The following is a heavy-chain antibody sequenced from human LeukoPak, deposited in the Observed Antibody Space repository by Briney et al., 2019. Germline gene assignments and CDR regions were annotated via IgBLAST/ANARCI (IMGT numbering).Heavy chain of an antibody. J-gene: IGHJ4*02. CDR3: ARVRAGYYCDN. CDR1: GFTFSSYS. V-gene: IGHV3-48*02. Sequence: GGSLRLSCAAFGFTFSSYSMNWVRQAPGKGLEWLSYTTSSGGTIYYADSVKGRFTISRDKAKNSQYLQMNSLRDEDTAVYYCARVRAGYYCDNWGQGTLVTVSS. CDR2: TTSSGGTI.